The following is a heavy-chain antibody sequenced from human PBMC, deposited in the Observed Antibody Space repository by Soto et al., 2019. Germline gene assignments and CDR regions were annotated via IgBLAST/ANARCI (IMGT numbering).Heavy chain of an antibody. CDR1: GDSVSSNSAA. Sequence: SETLSLTCAISGDSVSSNSAAWNWIRQSPSRGLEWLGRTYYRSQWYNEYAVSVKSRITINPDTSENQFSLQLNSVTPEDTAVYYCARGRSSGWFFDYWGPGILVTVSS. J-gene: IGHJ4*02. V-gene: IGHV6-1*01. CDR3: ARGRSSGWFFDY. CDR2: TYYRSQWYN. D-gene: IGHD6-19*01.